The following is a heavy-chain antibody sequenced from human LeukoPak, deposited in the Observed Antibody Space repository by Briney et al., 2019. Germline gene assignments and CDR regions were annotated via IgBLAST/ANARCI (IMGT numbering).Heavy chain of an antibody. J-gene: IGHJ3*02. D-gene: IGHD3-10*01. CDR1: GGSISRYY. Sequence: SETLSLTCTVSGGSISRYYWSWIRQPAGKGLEWIGRIYTSGSPNYNPSLKSRVTISVDTSKNQFSLKLSSVTAADTAVYYCARDTRGWFGELSLDAFDIWGQGTMVTVSS. V-gene: IGHV4-4*07. CDR3: ARDTRGWFGELSLDAFDI. CDR2: IYTSGSP.